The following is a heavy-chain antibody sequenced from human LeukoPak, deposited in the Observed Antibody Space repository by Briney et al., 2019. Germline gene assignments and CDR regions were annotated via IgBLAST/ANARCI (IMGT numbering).Heavy chain of an antibody. Sequence: ASVKVSCKASGYTFTSYGISWVRQAPGQGLEWMGWISAYNGNTNYAQKLQGRVTMTTDTSTSTAYRELRSLRSDDTAVYYCARARQGGLYYYYYMDVWGKGTTVTVSS. CDR3: ARARQGGLYYYYYMDV. CDR1: GYTFTSYG. J-gene: IGHJ6*03. D-gene: IGHD1-26*01. V-gene: IGHV1-18*01. CDR2: ISAYNGNT.